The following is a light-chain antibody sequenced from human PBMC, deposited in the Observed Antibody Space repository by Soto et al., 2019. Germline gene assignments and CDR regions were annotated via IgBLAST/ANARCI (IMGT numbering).Light chain of an antibody. CDR3: AAWDDSLKGQV. CDR2: RTN. Sequence: QSVLTQPPSVSGTPGQRVTISCSGSSSSIGSNAVNWYQQVPETAPKLLISRTNQRPSGVSDRFSGSASGTSASLAISGLQSEDEADYYCAAWDDSLKGQVFGGGTKLTVL. CDR1: SSSIGSNA. J-gene: IGLJ3*02. V-gene: IGLV1-44*01.